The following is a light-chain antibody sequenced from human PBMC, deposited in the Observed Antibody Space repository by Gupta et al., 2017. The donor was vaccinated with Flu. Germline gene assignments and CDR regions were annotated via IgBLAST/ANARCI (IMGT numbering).Light chain of an antibody. Sequence: QSLLTQPPPASGPPGPTVTIPCSWSNSNIGRNTANWYQQLPGTAPKLLMDSNDHRPLGVPDRFSGSKSDTSASLAISGLQSEDEGDYYCAAWDDGLNGHVFGTGTKVTVL. CDR1: NSNIGRNT. V-gene: IGLV1-44*01. CDR3: AAWDDGLNGHV. J-gene: IGLJ1*01. CDR2: SND.